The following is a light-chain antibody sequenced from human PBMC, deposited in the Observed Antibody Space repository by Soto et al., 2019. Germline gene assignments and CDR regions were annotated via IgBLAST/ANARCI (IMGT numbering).Light chain of an antibody. CDR3: QQFGISPWT. V-gene: IGKV3D-20*01. J-gene: IGKJ1*01. Sequence: ESVLTQSPDTLSLSLVERATLSCGASQSVSSSYLAWYQQKPGLAPRLLIYDASSRATGIPDRFSGSGSVTDFTLTISRLEPEDFAVYYCQQFGISPWTFGQGTKVDIK. CDR2: DAS. CDR1: QSVSSSY.